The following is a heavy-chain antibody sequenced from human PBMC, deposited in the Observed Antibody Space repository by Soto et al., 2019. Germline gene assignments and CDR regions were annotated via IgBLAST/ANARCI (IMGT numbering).Heavy chain of an antibody. V-gene: IGHV3-48*01. CDR1: GFTFSSYS. J-gene: IGHJ6*02. D-gene: IGHD6-13*01. CDR2: ISSSSSTI. Sequence: EVQLVESGGGLVQPGGSLRLSCAASGFTFSSYSMNWVRQAPGKGLEWVSYISSSSSTIYYADSVKGRFTISRDNAKNSLYLQRNGLRAEDTAVYYWAREIHLQHHYYYYGMDVWGQGTTVTVSS. CDR3: AREIHLQHHYYYYGMDV.